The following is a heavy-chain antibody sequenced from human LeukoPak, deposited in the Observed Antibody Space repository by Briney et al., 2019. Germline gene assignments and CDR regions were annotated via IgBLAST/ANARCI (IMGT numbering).Heavy chain of an antibody. CDR1: DGSISSSNG. J-gene: IGHJ4*02. D-gene: IGHD6-13*01. CDR3: AGNVAAAGPDYFDY. V-gene: IGHV4-4*02. CDR2: IYHSGST. Sequence: PSETLSLTCAVSDGSISSSNGWSWVRQPPGKGLEWIGEIYHSGSTNFNPSLKSRVTMSVDKSKSQFSLKLSSVTAADTAVYFCAGNVAAAGPDYFDYWGQGTLVTVSS.